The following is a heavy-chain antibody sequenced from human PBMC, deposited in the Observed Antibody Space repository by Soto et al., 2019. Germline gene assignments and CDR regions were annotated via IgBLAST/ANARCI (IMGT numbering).Heavy chain of an antibody. Sequence: QVQLQQSGPGLVKPSQTLSLTCAISGDSVSSNSAAWNWIRQSPSRGLEWLGRTYYRSKWYNDYAVSEKSRITIHPDTSKNQFSLQLNAVTTEDTAVYYCAREYSSGWYGPTYYYYYGMDVWGQGTTVTVSS. V-gene: IGHV6-1*01. D-gene: IGHD6-19*01. CDR1: GDSVSSNSAA. CDR2: TYYRSKWYN. CDR3: AREYSSGWYGPTYYYYYGMDV. J-gene: IGHJ6*02.